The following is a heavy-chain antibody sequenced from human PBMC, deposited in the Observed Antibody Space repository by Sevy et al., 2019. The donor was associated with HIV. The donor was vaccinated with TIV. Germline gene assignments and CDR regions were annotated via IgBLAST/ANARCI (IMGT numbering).Heavy chain of an antibody. J-gene: IGHJ4*02. CDR3: ARDSDDY. CDR2: IYSGGST. V-gene: IGHV3-53*01. Sequence: GGSLRLSCAASGFTVSSNYMSWVRQAPGKGLEWVSVIYSGGSTYYPDSVKGRFTISRDNSKNTLYLQMKGLRAEDTAVYYCARDSDDYWGQGTLVTVSS. CDR1: GFTVSSNY.